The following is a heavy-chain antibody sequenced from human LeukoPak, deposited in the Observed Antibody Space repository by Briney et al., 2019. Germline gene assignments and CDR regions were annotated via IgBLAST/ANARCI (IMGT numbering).Heavy chain of an antibody. D-gene: IGHD6-13*01. V-gene: IGHV5-51*01. Sequence: GESLTTYCKGSGYSFTSYCIGWVRQMPGKGLEWMGIIYPGDSDTRYSPSFQGQVTISADKSISTAYLQWSSLKASDTAMYYCARLVSSSWYFDYWGQGTLVTVSS. CDR2: IYPGDSDT. J-gene: IGHJ4*02. CDR1: GYSFTSYC. CDR3: ARLVSSSWYFDY.